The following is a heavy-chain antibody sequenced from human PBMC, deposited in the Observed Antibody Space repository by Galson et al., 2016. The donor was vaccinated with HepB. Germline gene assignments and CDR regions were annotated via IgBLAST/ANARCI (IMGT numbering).Heavy chain of an antibody. D-gene: IGHD3-3*01. CDR1: GFTFDDYT. CDR2: ISWDGGST. J-gene: IGHJ6*02. Sequence: SLRLSCAASGFTFDDYTMHWVRQAPGKGLEWVSLISWDGGSTYYADSVKGRFTISRDNSKNSLYLQMNSLRTEDTALSYCAKDRRSGRTDYYYYTYYYYYGMDVWGQGTTVTVSS. V-gene: IGHV3-43*01. CDR3: AKDRRSGRTDYYYYTYYYYYGMDV.